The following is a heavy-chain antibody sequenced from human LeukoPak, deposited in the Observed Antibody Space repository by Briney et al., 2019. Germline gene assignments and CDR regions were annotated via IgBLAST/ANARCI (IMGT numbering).Heavy chain of an antibody. CDR3: ARAPRVAMVRGVTPESFDY. D-gene: IGHD3-10*01. J-gene: IGHJ4*02. V-gene: IGHV1-2*02. CDR2: INPNSGGT. CDR1: GYTFTGYY. Sequence: ASVKVSCKASGYTFTGYYMHWVRQAPGQGLEGMGWINPNSGGTNYAQKFQGRVTMTRDTSISTAYMELSRLRSDDTAVYYCARAPRVAMVRGVTPESFDYWGQGTLVTVSS.